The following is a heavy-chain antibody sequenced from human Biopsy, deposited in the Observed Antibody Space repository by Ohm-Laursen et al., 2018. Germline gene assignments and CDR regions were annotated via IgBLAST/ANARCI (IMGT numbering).Heavy chain of an antibody. D-gene: IGHD1-26*01. Sequence: DTLSLTCTVSGGSISSYYWNWIRQPPGKGLEWVGYIYYSGSTNYNPSLKSRVTISVDTSKNQFSLKLYSVTAADTAVYYCARGTGRYYVYGAFDIWGQGTVVTVSS. CDR2: IYYSGST. V-gene: IGHV4-59*07. J-gene: IGHJ3*02. CDR1: GGSISSYY. CDR3: ARGTGRYYVYGAFDI.